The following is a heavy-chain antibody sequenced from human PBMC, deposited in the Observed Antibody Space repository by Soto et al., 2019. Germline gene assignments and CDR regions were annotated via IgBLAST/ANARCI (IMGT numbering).Heavy chain of an antibody. V-gene: IGHV4-38-2*01. CDR3: ARTHSGSYYSVFNY. J-gene: IGHJ4*02. CDR1: NFSISSGYY. Sequence: SETLSLTCVVSNFSISSGYYWGWIRQSPGKGLEWIASIYRSGTTSYNPSLKSRVTISVDPSKNQFSLMLTAVSAADTAVYYCARTHSGSYYSVFNYWGRGSLVTVSS. CDR2: IYRSGTT. D-gene: IGHD1-26*01.